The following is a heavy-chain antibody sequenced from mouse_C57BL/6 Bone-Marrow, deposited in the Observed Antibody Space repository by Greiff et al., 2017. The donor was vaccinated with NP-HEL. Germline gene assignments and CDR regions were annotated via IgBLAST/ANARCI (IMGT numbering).Heavy chain of an antibody. Sequence: EVKLVESGGGLVQPGGSLKLSCAASGFTFSDYYMYWVRQTPEKRLEWVAYISNGGGSTYYPDTVKGRFTISRDNAKNTLYLQMSRLKSEHTAMYYGARHGGCDGHCGEFDYWGRGTTLTVSS. CDR2: ISNGGGST. J-gene: IGHJ2*01. V-gene: IGHV5-12*01. D-gene: IGHD2-3*01. CDR1: GFTFSDYY. CDR3: ARHGGCDGHCGEFDY.